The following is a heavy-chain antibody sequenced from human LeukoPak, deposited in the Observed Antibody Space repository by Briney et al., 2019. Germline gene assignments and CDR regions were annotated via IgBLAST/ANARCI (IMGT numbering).Heavy chain of an antibody. CDR3: ARGSSHWGDAFDI. Sequence: PSETLSLTCTVSGGSITTDYLNWIRQPPGKGLEWIGYIYFSGGANYNPSLSSRVTISVDTSKNQFSLKLNSVTAADTAVYYCARGSSHWGDAFDIWGQGTMVTVSS. J-gene: IGHJ3*02. V-gene: IGHV4-59*12. D-gene: IGHD7-27*01. CDR2: IYFSGGA. CDR1: GGSITTDY.